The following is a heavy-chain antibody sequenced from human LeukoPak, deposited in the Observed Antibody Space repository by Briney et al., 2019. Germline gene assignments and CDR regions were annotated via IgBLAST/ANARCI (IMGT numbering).Heavy chain of an antibody. V-gene: IGHV3-23*01. CDR3: VKVTPYFDY. CDR1: GFTFSFYA. D-gene: IGHD4-23*01. Sequence: GGSLRLSCAASGFTFSFYAMSWVRQAPGKGPEWVSTISGRDGGTYYADSVKGRFTISRDNSKNTLYLQMNSLRAEDTAVYYCVKVTPYFDYWGQGTLVTVSS. CDR2: ISGRDGGT. J-gene: IGHJ4*02.